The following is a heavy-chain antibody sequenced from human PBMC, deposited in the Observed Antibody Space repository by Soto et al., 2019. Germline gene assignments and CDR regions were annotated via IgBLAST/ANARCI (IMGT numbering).Heavy chain of an antibody. D-gene: IGHD4-4*01. J-gene: IGHJ4*02. Sequence: PGGSLRLSCAASGFTFTDXXTHWVRQAPGKGLVWVSRINSDGSRTSYADSVTGRFTISRDNAKNTLYLQMNSLRVEDTALYYCARETYRGFYFDYWGQGTLVTVSS. CDR3: ARETYRGFYFDY. CDR1: GFTFTDXX. CDR2: INSDGSRT. V-gene: IGHV3-74*01.